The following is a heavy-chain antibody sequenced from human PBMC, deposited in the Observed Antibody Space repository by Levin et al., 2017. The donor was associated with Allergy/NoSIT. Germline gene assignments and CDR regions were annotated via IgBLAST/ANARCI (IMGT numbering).Heavy chain of an antibody. CDR2: ISYDGSNK. Sequence: PGGSLRLSCAASGFTFSSYGMHWVRQAPGKGLEWVAVISYDGSNKYYADSVKGRFTISRDNSKNTLYLQMNSLRAEDTAVYYCTGPVRYWGQGTLVTVSS. J-gene: IGHJ4*02. CDR1: GFTFSSYG. D-gene: IGHD3-16*02. CDR3: TGPVRY. V-gene: IGHV3-30*03.